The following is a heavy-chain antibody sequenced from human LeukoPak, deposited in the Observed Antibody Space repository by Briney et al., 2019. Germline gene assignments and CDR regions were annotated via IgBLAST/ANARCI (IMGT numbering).Heavy chain of an antibody. CDR3: ATELCSGGSCYADAFDI. Sequence: ASVKVSCKVSGYTLTELSMHWVRQAPGKGLEWMGGFDPEDGETIYAQKFQGRVTMTEDTSTDTAYMELSSLRSEDTAVYYCATELCSGGSCYADAFDIWGQGTMVTVSS. CDR1: GYTLTELS. J-gene: IGHJ3*02. CDR2: FDPEDGET. D-gene: IGHD2-15*01. V-gene: IGHV1-24*01.